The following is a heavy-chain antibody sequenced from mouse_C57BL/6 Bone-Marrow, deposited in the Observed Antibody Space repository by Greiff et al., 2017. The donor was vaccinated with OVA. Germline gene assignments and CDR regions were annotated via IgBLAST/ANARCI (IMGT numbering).Heavy chain of an antibody. CDR1: GYTFTSYW. V-gene: IGHV1-69*01. D-gene: IGHD2-13*01. CDR2: IDPSDSYT. Sequence: VQLHQPGAELVMPGASVKLSCKASGYTFTSYWMHWVKQRPGQGLEWIGEIDPSDSYTNYNQKFKGKSTLTVDKSSSTAYMQLSSLTSEDSAVYYCAREGTTGYYFDYWGQGTTLTVSS. CDR3: AREGTTGYYFDY. J-gene: IGHJ2*01.